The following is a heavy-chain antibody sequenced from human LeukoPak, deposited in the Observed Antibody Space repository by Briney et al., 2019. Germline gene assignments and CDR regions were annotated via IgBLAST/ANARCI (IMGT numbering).Heavy chain of an antibody. V-gene: IGHV1-2*02. J-gene: IGHJ2*01. CDR1: GYTFSDYY. Sequence: ASVTVSFTASGYTFSDYYMHWVRQAPGQGQEWMGWINPNSGGTNYEQKFQGRVTITRDTSISKVSMELSRLTSDDTAVYYCARWWAYCGGDCRFDLWGRGTLVTVSS. D-gene: IGHD2-21*02. CDR2: INPNSGGT. CDR3: ARWWAYCGGDCRFDL.